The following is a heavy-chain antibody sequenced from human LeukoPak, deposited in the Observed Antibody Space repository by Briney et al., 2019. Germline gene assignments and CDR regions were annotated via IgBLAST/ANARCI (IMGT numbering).Heavy chain of an antibody. J-gene: IGHJ2*01. CDR1: GFTFSSYA. CDR2: ISGSGGST. Sequence: GGSLRLSCAASGFTFSSYAMSWVRQAPGKGLEWVSAISGSGGSTYYADSVKGRFTISRDNSKNTLYLQMNSLRADDTAVYYCARGGGSGWYVDLWGRGTLVTVSS. D-gene: IGHD6-19*01. CDR3: ARGGGSGWYVDL. V-gene: IGHV3-23*01.